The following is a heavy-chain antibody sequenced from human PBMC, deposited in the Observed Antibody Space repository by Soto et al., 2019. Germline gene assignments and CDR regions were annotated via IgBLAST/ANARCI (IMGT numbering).Heavy chain of an antibody. CDR3: AGPGYSSQDY. D-gene: IGHD5-18*01. CDR1: GFTFSRFA. Sequence: PGGSLGLSCAASGFTFSRFALSWVRQAPGKGLEWVSAISGSGDGTDYADAVKGRFTISRDNSKNSLYLQMNSLRAGDTAVYYCAGPGYSSQDYWGQGALVTVSS. V-gene: IGHV3-23*01. J-gene: IGHJ4*02. CDR2: ISGSGDGT.